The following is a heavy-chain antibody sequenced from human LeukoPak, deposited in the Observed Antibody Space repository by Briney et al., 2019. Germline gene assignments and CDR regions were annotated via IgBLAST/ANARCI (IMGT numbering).Heavy chain of an antibody. CDR3: ARDLFIAAKNPSSSEPFDY. Sequence: GGSLRLSCAASGFTFSSYAMHWVRQAPGKGLEYVSAISSNGGSTYYANSVKGRFTISRDNSKNTLYLQMGSLRAEDMAVYYCARDLFIAAKNPSSSEPFDYWGQGTLVTVSS. V-gene: IGHV3-64*01. CDR2: ISSNGGST. CDR1: GFTFSSYA. D-gene: IGHD6-6*01. J-gene: IGHJ4*02.